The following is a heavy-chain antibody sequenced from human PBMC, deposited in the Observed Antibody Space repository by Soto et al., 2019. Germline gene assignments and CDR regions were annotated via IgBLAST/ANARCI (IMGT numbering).Heavy chain of an antibody. D-gene: IGHD2-15*01. Sequence: GGSLRLSCNAAGFTVSSTYMSWVRQAPGMGLEWVAVIESGGSTHYADSVKGRFTISRDIPKNMIYLQLHTLTAEDTAVHYCAKDLGPLRLLNYYFYGLDVWGQGTTVTVAS. CDR2: IESGGST. CDR3: AKDLGPLRLLNYYFYGLDV. CDR1: GFTVSSTY. J-gene: IGHJ6*02. V-gene: IGHV3-53*01.